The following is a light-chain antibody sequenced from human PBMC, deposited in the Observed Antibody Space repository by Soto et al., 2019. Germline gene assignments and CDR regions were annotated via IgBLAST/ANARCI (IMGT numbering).Light chain of an antibody. CDR3: QQYYNPPLA. Sequence: FPVAVAALQDERATINCKSSQSVLYSSNNKHSLAWYQQKPGQPPNLLIYWASTRESGVPDRLSASGSGTDFTLTISNLQAEDVAVYYCQQYYNPPLAFGEGA. CDR2: WAS. J-gene: IGKJ2*01. CDR1: QSVLYSSNNKHS. V-gene: IGKV4-1*01.